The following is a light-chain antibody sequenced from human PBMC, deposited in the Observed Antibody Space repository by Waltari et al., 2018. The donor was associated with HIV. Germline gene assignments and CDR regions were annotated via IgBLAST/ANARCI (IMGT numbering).Light chain of an antibody. J-gene: IGKJ1*01. CDR1: QSVLYSSNNKNY. V-gene: IGKV4-1*01. CDR3: QQYYDTPWT. Sequence: DIVMTQSPDSLVVSLAERATINCKSSQSVLYSSNNKNYLAWYQQKPGQPPKLLISWASTRESGVPYRFSGSGSGTDFTLTISSLQAEDVVVYYCQQYYDTPWTFGQGTKVEIK. CDR2: WAS.